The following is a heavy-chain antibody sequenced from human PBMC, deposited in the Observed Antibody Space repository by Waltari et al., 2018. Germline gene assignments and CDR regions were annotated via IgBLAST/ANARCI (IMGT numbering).Heavy chain of an antibody. D-gene: IGHD1-26*01. CDR1: GFTFSTSG. CDR2: IWYDGSNK. CDR3: ARVQNSGTLYGMDV. J-gene: IGHJ6*02. V-gene: IGHV3-33*01. Sequence: QVQLVESGGGVVQPGRSLRLSCAASGFTFSTSGMHWVRQAPGKGLEWVAVIWYDGSNKYYADSVKGRFTISRDNSKNTLYLQMNSLRAEDTAVYYCARVQNSGTLYGMDVWGQGTTVTVSS.